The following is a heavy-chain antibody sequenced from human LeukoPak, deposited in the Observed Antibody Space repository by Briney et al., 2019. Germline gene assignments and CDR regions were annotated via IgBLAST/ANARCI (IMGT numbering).Heavy chain of an antibody. CDR3: ARGLRGDHDP. V-gene: IGHV4-38-2*02. D-gene: IGHD3-3*01. CDR1: GYSISSGYY. CDR2: IYHSGST. J-gene: IGHJ5*02. Sequence: PSETLSLTCTVSGYSISSGYYWGWIRQPPRKGLEWIGSIYHSGSTYYNPSLKSRVTISVDTSKNQFSLKLSSVTAADTAVYYCARGLRGDHDPWGQGTLVTVSS.